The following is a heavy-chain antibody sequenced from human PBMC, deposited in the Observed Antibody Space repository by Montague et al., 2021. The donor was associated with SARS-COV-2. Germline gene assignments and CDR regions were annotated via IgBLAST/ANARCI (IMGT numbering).Heavy chain of an antibody. CDR1: GGSINDHY. D-gene: IGHD3-22*01. J-gene: IGHJ2*01. CDR2: ISSNGKT. V-gene: IGHV4-4*09. Sequence: SETLSLTCTVSGGSINDHYRSWIRQSPGKGLEWTGYISSNGKTNYNPSLKSRVTLSADASRNEFSLKLDSVTAADTAVYFCARRGYYDSAGYHWHLDLWGRGMLVTVSS. CDR3: ARRGYYDSAGYHWHLDL.